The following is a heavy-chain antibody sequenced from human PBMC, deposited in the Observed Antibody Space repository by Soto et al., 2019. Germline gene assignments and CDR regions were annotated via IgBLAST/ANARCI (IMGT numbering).Heavy chain of an antibody. CDR2: ISAYNGNT. D-gene: IGHD3-10*01. J-gene: IGHJ5*02. CDR3: ARGVGSGSYYNQYNWFDP. V-gene: IGHV1-18*01. CDR1: GYTFTNYG. Sequence: QVQLVQSGAEVKKPGASVKVSCKASGYTFTNYGISWVRQAPGQGLEWMGWISAYNGNTKDAQKLQGRVTMTTDTTTSTANMELRSLRSDDTAVYYCARGVGSGSYYNQYNWFDPWGQGTLVTVSS.